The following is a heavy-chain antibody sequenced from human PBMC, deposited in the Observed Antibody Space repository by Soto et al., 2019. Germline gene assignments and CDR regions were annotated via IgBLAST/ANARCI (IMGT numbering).Heavy chain of an antibody. J-gene: IGHJ4*02. CDR2: LYSGST. V-gene: IGHV4-39*01. Sequence: QLQLQESGPGLVKPSATLSLTCAVSGASISRGGFHWGWIRQPPGQGLEWIGSLYSGSTYYNPSLKSRVTISADTSKNQFSLTLSSVTAADTAVYYCARRGSGHTFDSWGQGTLVTVSS. CDR1: GASISRGGFH. CDR3: ARRGSGHTFDS. D-gene: IGHD3-10*01.